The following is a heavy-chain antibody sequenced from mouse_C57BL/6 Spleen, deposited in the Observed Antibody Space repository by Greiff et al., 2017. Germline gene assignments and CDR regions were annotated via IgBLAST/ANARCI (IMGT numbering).Heavy chain of an antibody. V-gene: IGHV1-18*01. CDR2: INPNNGGT. D-gene: IGHD2-4*01. Sequence: EVQLQESGPELVKPGASVKIPCKASGYTFTDYNMDWVKQSHGKSLEWIGDINPNNGGTIYNQKFKGQATLTVDKSSSTAYMELRSLTPEDTAVYYCARSGDDYDGDWYFDVWGTGTTVTVSS. CDR1: GYTFTDYN. CDR3: ARSGDDYDGDWYFDV. J-gene: IGHJ1*03.